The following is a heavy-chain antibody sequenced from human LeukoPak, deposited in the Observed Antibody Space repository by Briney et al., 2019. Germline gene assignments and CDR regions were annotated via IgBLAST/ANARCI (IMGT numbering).Heavy chain of an antibody. V-gene: IGHV3-NL1*01. D-gene: IGHD5-12*01. J-gene: IGHJ4*02. Sequence: PGGSLRLSCAASGFTFSSYGMHWVGQAPGKGLEWVSVIYSGGSTYYADSVKGRFTISRDNAKNSLYLQMNSLRAEDTAVYYFARDSGYDLGWGQGTLVTVSS. CDR1: GFTFSSYG. CDR2: IYSGGST. CDR3: ARDSGYDLG.